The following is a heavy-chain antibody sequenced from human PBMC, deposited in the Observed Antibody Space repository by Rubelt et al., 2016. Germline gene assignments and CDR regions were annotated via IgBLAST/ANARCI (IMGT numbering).Heavy chain of an antibody. CDR3: ARQGGSSGWYPFDY. CDR2: IYYSGST. Sequence: QLQLQESGPGLVKPSETLSLTCTVSGGSISSSSYYWGWIRQPPGKGLEWIGSIYYSGSTYYNPSLESRVTISVDTSKNQFAMKLVSVPAADTAVYYCARQGGSSGWYPFDYWGQGTLVTVSS. CDR1: GGSISSSSYY. D-gene: IGHD6-19*01. J-gene: IGHJ4*02. V-gene: IGHV4-39*01.